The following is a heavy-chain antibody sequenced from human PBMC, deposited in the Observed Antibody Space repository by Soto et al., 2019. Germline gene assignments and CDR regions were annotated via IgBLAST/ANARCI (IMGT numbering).Heavy chain of an antibody. CDR3: ARQIYDSDTCPNCQYYFDS. CDR1: GYSFAGYW. D-gene: IGHD3-22*01. V-gene: IGHV5-10-1*01. Sequence: PGESLKISCKGSGYSFAGYWITWVRQMPGKGLEWMGRIDPSDSQTYYSPSFRGHVTISVTKSITTVFLQWSSLRASDTAMYYCARQIYDSDTCPNCQYYFDSWGQGTPVTVSS. J-gene: IGHJ4*02. CDR2: IDPSDSQT.